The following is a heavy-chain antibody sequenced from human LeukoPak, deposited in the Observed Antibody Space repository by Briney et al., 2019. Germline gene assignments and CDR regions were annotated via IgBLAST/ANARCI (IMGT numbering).Heavy chain of an antibody. CDR2: IYYSGST. Sequence: SETLSLTCTVSGGSISSSSYYWGWIRQPPGKGLEWIGSIYYSGSTYYNPSLKSRVTISVGTSKNQFSLKLSSVTAADTAVYYCASQSFWSGYYTDFGAFDIWGQGTMVTVSS. V-gene: IGHV4-39*01. CDR1: GGSISSSSYY. J-gene: IGHJ3*02. CDR3: ASQSFWSGYYTDFGAFDI. D-gene: IGHD3-3*01.